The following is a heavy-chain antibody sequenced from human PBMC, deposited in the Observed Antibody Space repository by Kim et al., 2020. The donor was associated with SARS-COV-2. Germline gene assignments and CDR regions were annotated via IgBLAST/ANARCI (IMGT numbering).Heavy chain of an antibody. V-gene: IGHV3-30*04. Sequence: GGSLRLSCAASGFTFSSYAMHWVRQAPGKGLEWVAVISYDGSNKYYADSVKGRFTISRDNSKNTLYLQMNSLRAEDTAVYYCARGGYGDYGGLIWFDPWGQGTLVTVSS. CDR1: GFTFSSYA. J-gene: IGHJ5*02. CDR2: ISYDGSNK. D-gene: IGHD4-17*01. CDR3: ARGGYGDYGGLIWFDP.